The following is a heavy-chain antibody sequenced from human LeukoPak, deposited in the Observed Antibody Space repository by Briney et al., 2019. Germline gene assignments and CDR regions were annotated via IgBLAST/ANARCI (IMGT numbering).Heavy chain of an antibody. CDR2: MSDIGPNT. CDR1: GFAVTEYA. D-gene: IGHD3-3*01. J-gene: IGHJ3*01. V-gene: IGHV3-23*01. CDR3: ARRLSLRFDAFAV. Sequence: GGSLRLSCAASGFAVTEYAMTWIRQSPGKGLEWVSSMSDIGPNTYYADSVKGRFTISRDTSKNTLLLQMNSLRADDTALYFCARRLSLRFDAFAVWGPGTVVTVSS.